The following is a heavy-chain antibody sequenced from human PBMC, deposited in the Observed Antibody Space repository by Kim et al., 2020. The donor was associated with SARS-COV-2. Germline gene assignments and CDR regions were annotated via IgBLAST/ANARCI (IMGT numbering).Heavy chain of an antibody. Sequence: GGSLRLSCAASGFTFNYFCMTWVRDAPGKGLEWVANIKEDGSETNYVESVKGRFTISRDNTKNSLYLQMNSLRAEDTAVYYCARVGIVAGSFDYWCQGT. CDR2: IKEDGSET. CDR1: GFTFNYFC. J-gene: IGHJ4*02. D-gene: IGHD5-12*01. V-gene: IGHV3-7*01. CDR3: ARVGIVAGSFDY.